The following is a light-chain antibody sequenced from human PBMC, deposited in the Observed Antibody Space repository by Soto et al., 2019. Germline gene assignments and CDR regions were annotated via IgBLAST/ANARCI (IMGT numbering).Light chain of an antibody. J-gene: IGKJ1*01. CDR2: AAS. V-gene: IGKV1-27*01. CDR3: QKYNSAPWT. Sequence: DVQMTQSPSSLSASVGDRVTITRRARQGISNFLAWYQQKPGKVPKLLIYAASTLQSGVPSRFSGSGSGTDFTLTITSLQPEDVATYYCQKYNSAPWTFGQGTKVEIK. CDR1: QGISNF.